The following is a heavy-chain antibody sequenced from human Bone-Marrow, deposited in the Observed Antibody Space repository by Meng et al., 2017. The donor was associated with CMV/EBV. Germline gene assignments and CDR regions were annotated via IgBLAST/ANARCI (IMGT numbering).Heavy chain of an antibody. CDR2: ISSSCSTI. CDR3: ARDRAGVFGVYYYNAMDV. J-gene: IGHJ6*02. CDR1: GFIFSDYY. D-gene: IGHD3-16*01. V-gene: IGHV3-11*04. Sequence: GESLKISCAASGFIFSDYYMSWIRQAPGKGLEWVSYISSSCSTIYYADSVKGRFTISRDNAKNSLYLQMNSLTAGDTAVYYCARDRAGVFGVYYYNAMDVWGQGTRVTVSS.